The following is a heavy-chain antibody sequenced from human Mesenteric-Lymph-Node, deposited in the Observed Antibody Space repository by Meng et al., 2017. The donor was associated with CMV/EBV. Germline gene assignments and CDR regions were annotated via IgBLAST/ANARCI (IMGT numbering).Heavy chain of an antibody. CDR2: ISSSGSTI. Sequence: GGSLRLSCAASGFTFSDYYMSWIRQAPGKGLEWVSYISSSGSTIYYADSVKGRFTISRDNSKNSVYLQMNSLRAEDTAVYYCARDRAERGYSYGMDVWGQGTMVTVSS. CDR1: GFTFSDYY. V-gene: IGHV3-11*04. D-gene: IGHD5-18*01. CDR3: ARDRAERGYSYGMDV. J-gene: IGHJ6*02.